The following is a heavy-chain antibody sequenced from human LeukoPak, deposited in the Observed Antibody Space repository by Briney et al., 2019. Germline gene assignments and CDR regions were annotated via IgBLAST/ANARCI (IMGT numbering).Heavy chain of an antibody. CDR1: GGSISNYY. CDR3: ARHTAEKYNWFDR. Sequence: IPSETLSLTCTVSGGSISNYYWSWIRQPPGKGLEWIGYIYYSGSTNFNPSLKSRVTISVDTSKNQFSLKMSSVTAADTAVYYCARHTAEKYNWFDRWGQGTLVTVSS. D-gene: IGHD5-24*01. CDR2: IYYSGST. V-gene: IGHV4-59*08. J-gene: IGHJ5*02.